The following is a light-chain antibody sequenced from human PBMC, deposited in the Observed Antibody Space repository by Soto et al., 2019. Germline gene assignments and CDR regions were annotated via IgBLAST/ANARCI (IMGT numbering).Light chain of an antibody. CDR2: AAS. Sequence: DIQMTQSPSSLSASVGDRVTITCRASQSISSYLNWYQQKPGKAPKLLIYAASSLQSEVPSRFSGSASGTDFTLTISSLQPEDFATYYCQQSYSTPFTFGPGTKVDIK. CDR3: QQSYSTPFT. J-gene: IGKJ3*01. V-gene: IGKV1-39*01. CDR1: QSISSY.